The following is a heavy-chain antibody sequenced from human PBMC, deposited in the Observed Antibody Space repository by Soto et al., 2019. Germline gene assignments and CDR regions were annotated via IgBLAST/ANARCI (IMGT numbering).Heavy chain of an antibody. CDR3: AREGWNYDY. V-gene: IGHV3-48*01. CDR2: ISSSSSTI. CDR1: GFTISSYS. Sequence: EVQLVESGGGLVQPGGSLRLSCAASGFTISSYSMNRVRQAPGKGLEWVSYISSSSSTIYYADSVKGRFTISRDNAKNSLYLQMNSLRAEDTAVYYCAREGWNYDYWGQGTLVTVSS. J-gene: IGHJ4*02. D-gene: IGHD6-19*01.